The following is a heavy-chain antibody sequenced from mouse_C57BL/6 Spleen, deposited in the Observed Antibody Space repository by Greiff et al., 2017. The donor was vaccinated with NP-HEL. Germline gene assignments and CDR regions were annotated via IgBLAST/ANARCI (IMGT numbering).Heavy chain of an antibody. J-gene: IGHJ4*01. CDR1: GFTFSDYY. Sequence: EVKLMESEGGLVQPGSSMKLSCTASGFTFSDYYMAWVRQVPEKGLEWVANINYDGSSTYYLDSLKSRFIISRDNAKNILYLQMSSLKSEDTATYYCARGRLPMDYWGQGTSVTVSS. CDR2: INYDGSST. D-gene: IGHD2-12*01. V-gene: IGHV5-16*01. CDR3: ARGRLPMDY.